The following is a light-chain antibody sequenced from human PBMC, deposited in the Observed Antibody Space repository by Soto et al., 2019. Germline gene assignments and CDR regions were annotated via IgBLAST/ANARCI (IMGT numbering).Light chain of an antibody. V-gene: IGLV2-18*02. CDR2: DVS. J-gene: IGLJ1*01. CDR1: SSDVGGSNG. CDR3: NSYTTSNTRQIV. Sequence: QSVLTQPPSVSGSPGQSVAISCTGTSSDVGGSNGVSWYQQPPGTAPKLIIYDVSNRPSGVPNRFSGSKSGNTASLTISGLQAEDEADYYCNSYTTSNTRQIVFGTGTKVTVL.